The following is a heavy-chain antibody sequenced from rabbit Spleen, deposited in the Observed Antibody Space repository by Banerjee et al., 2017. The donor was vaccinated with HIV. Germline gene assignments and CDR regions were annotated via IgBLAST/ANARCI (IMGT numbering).Heavy chain of an antibody. CDR3: ARAGYAGYSGYGYPYNMDL. CDR2: IYGIGGST. D-gene: IGHD4-2*01. CDR1: GFDLNRYYY. J-gene: IGHJ6*01. V-gene: IGHV1S40*01. Sequence: SLEESGGGLVKPGASLTLTCTATGFDLNRYYYMRWVRQAPGTGLEGIACIYGIGGSTYYASWAKGRFTISEASSTTVTLQMTSLTAADTATYFCARAGYAGYSGYGYPYNMDLGGPGTLVTVS.